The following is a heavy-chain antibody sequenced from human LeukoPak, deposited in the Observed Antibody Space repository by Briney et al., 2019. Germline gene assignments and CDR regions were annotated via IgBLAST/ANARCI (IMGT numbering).Heavy chain of an antibody. D-gene: IGHD3-22*01. V-gene: IGHV3-30*18. Sequence: GGSLRLSCAASGFTFSSYGMQWVRQAPGKGLEWVAVISHDGTVQHYADSVKGRFTISRDNSKNTLYLQMNSLRAEDTAVYYCAKDLYYYDSSGYAFSYSYDYWGQGTLVTVSS. CDR3: AKDLYYYDSSGYAFSYSYDY. CDR1: GFTFSSYG. J-gene: IGHJ4*02. CDR2: ISHDGTVQ.